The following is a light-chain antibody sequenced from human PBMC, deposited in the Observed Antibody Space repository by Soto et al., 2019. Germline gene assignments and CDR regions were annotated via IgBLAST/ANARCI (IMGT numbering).Light chain of an antibody. CDR2: GVS. J-gene: IGKJ2*01. V-gene: IGKV3-20*01. Sequence: DIVLTQAPGTLSLSPGERATLSCRASQSISSSYLAWYQQKPGQAPRLLIHGVSTRATGIPDRFSGSGSGTDFTLTISRLEPEDFAVYYCQQYVTSPYIFGQGTNLEIK. CDR3: QQYVTSPYI. CDR1: QSISSSY.